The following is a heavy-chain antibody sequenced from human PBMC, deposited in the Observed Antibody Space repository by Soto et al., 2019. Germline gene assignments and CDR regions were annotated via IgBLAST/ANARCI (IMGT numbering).Heavy chain of an antibody. CDR1: GFTFSSYT. V-gene: IGHV3-21*01. D-gene: IGHD4-4*01. CDR2: INSISSDI. J-gene: IGHJ5*02. CDR3: ARELTVYSKNWFDH. Sequence: EMPLVESGGDLVKPGGSLRLSCAASGFTFSSYTMKWVRQAPGKGLAWVASINSISSDIYYADSLKGRFTISRDNAKNSLYLQMNSLGDEDTAIYYCARELTVYSKNWFDHWGQGTLVTVS.